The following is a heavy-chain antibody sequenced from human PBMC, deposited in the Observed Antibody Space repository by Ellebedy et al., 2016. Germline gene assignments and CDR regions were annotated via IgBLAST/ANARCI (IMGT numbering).Heavy chain of an antibody. Sequence: SETLSLXXAVYGGSFSGYYWSWIRQPPGKGLEWIGEINHSGSTNYNPSLKSRVTISVDTSKNQFSLKLSSVTAADTAVYYCATLVPAAMRGAYFDYWGQGTLVTVSS. CDR3: ATLVPAAMRGAYFDY. D-gene: IGHD2-2*01. CDR2: INHSGST. CDR1: GGSFSGYY. V-gene: IGHV4-34*01. J-gene: IGHJ4*02.